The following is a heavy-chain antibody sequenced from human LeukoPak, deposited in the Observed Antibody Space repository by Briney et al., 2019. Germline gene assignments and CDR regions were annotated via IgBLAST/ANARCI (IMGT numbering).Heavy chain of an antibody. CDR1: GGSTSSHY. D-gene: IGHD3-3*01. V-gene: IGHV4-4*07. J-gene: IGHJ4*02. CDR2: ISTSGTT. Sequence: SETLSLTCTVSGGSTSSHYCSWIRQPAGKGLEWIGRISTSGTTHYSPFLRSRVTMSVDTSKSQFSLKLNSVTAADTAVYYCARGVGDFGVVTDYWGQGTLVSVSS. CDR3: ARGVGDFGVVTDY.